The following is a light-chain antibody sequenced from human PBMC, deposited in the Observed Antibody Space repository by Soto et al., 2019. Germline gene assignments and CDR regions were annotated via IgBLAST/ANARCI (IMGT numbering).Light chain of an antibody. CDR3: SSYTGTSSTLYV. J-gene: IGLJ1*01. CDR2: EVS. V-gene: IGLV2-14*01. Sequence: QSALTQPASMSGSPGQSITISCTGSSSDVGRYNYVSWYQQHPDKAPKLVISEVSNRPSGFSDRFSGSKSGNTASLTISGLQSEDEADYYCSSYTGTSSTLYVFGTGTKLTVL. CDR1: SSDVGRYNY.